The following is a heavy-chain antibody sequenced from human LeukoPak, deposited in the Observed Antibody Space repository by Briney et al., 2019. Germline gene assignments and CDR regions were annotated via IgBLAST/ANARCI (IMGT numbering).Heavy chain of an antibody. J-gene: IGHJ3*02. CDR3: ARSWNDAFDI. Sequence: GGSLRLSCAASGFTFSSYTMNWVRQAPGKGLEWVSSITSGSGYIFYADSVKGRFTISRDNAKNSLYLQMNSLRAEDTAVYYCARSWNDAFDIWGQGTMVTVSS. CDR1: GFTFSSYT. D-gene: IGHD1-1*01. V-gene: IGHV3-21*01. CDR2: ITSGSGYI.